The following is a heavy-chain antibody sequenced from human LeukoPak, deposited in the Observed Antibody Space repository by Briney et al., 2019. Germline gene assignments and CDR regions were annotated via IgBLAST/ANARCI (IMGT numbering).Heavy chain of an antibody. Sequence: PGGSLRLSCAASRFTFDDYGMSWVRQAPGKGLEWVSGINWNGGSTGYADSVKGRFTISRDNAKNSLYLQMNSLRAEDTALYYCARLKGIAAAGTLDYWGQGTLVTVSS. CDR2: INWNGGST. V-gene: IGHV3-20*04. CDR3: ARLKGIAAAGTLDY. D-gene: IGHD6-13*01. CDR1: RFTFDDYG. J-gene: IGHJ4*02.